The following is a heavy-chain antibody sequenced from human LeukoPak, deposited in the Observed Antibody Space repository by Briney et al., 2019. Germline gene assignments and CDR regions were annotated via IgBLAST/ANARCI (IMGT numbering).Heavy chain of an antibody. V-gene: IGHV3-21*01. CDR3: ARDPYSGGYGSYYYYYMDV. CDR1: GGSFSGYY. Sequence: ETLSLTCAVYGGSFSGYYWSWVRQAPGKVLEWVSSITYSSTYIYYADSVKGRFTISRDNAKNSVYLEMNSLRAEDTAVYYCARDPYSGGYGSYYYYYMDVWGKGTTVTISS. J-gene: IGHJ6*03. D-gene: IGHD1-26*01. CDR2: ITYSSTYI.